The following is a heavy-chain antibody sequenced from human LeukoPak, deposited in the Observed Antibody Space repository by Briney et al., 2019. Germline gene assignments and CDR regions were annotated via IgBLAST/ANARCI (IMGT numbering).Heavy chain of an antibody. D-gene: IGHD6-19*01. CDR2: INPNTGGT. V-gene: IGHV1-2*02. CDR3: ARALGMAVAGSAGY. Sequence: GASVKVPCKASGYAFTGYNIHWVRQAPGQGLEWMGWINPNTGGTTFAQKFQGRVTMTRDMSISTAYMELSSLRSDDTAVYYCARALGMAVAGSAGYWGQGTLVTVSS. J-gene: IGHJ4*02. CDR1: GYAFTGYN.